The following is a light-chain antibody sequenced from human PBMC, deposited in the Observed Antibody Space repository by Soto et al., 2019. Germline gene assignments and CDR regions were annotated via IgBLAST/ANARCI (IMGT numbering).Light chain of an antibody. CDR1: QSVSSSY. CDR3: QQDGSSRGT. Sequence: EIVLPQSPGTPSLSPGERATLSCMASQSVSSSYLAWYQQKPGQAPRLLIYGASSRATGIPDRFSGSGFGTDFTLTISRLEPEDFALYYCQQDGSSRGTFGQGTKV. V-gene: IGKV3-20*01. CDR2: GAS. J-gene: IGKJ1*01.